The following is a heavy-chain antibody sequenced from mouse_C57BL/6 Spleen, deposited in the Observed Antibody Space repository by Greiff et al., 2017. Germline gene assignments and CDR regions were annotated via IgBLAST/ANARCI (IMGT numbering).Heavy chain of an antibody. Sequence: QVQLQQPGTELVKPGASVKLSCKASGYTFTSYWMHWVKQRPGQGLEWIGKINPCNGYTNYNEKFKSKATLTVDKSSSTAYMQLSSLTSEDSAVYYCARERVMGATDDWGQGTTVTGAS. CDR3: ARERVMGATDD. CDR1: GYTFTSYW. J-gene: IGHJ4*01. D-gene: IGHD6-1*01. CDR2: INPCNGYT. V-gene: IGHV1-53*01.